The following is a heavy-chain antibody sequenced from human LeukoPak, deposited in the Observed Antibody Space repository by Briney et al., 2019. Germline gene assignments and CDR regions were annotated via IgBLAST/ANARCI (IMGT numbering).Heavy chain of an antibody. Sequence: SEXLSLTCAVSGYSISSGYYWGWIRQPPGKGLEWIGSIYHSGSTYYNPSLKSRVTISVDTSKNQFSLKLSSVTAADTAVYYCAGMPLWFGELPTYYFDYWGQGTLVTVSS. CDR1: GYSISSGYY. J-gene: IGHJ4*02. CDR3: AGMPLWFGELPTYYFDY. V-gene: IGHV4-38-2*01. D-gene: IGHD3-10*01. CDR2: IYHSGST.